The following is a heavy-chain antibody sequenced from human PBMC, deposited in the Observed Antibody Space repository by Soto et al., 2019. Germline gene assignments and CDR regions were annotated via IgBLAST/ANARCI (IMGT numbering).Heavy chain of an antibody. CDR1: GGSISSSSYY. J-gene: IGHJ4*02. V-gene: IGHV4-39*01. D-gene: IGHD1-26*01. CDR2: IYYSGST. Sequence: QLQLQESGPGLVKPSETLSLTCTVSGGSISSSSYYWGWIRQPPGKGLEWIGSIYYSGSTYYNPSLNSRGTFPVHTSKHPFSQQLCSVTAAATAVYYVARHTTAISVSDHWGQGTLVTGSS. CDR3: ARHTTAISVSDH.